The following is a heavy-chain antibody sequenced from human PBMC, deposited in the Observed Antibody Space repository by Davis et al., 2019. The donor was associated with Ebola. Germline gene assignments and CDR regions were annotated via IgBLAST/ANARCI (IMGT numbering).Heavy chain of an antibody. V-gene: IGHV3-48*03. J-gene: IGHJ6*02. CDR3: ARVSIAAAGGYYYYYGMDV. Sequence: GESLKISCAASGFTFSSYAMHWVRQAPGKGLEWVSYISSSGSTIYYADSVKGRFTISRDNAKNSLYLQMNSLRAEDTAVYYCARVSIAAAGGYYYYYGMDVWGQGTTVTVSS. CDR2: ISSSGSTI. CDR1: GFTFSSYA. D-gene: IGHD6-13*01.